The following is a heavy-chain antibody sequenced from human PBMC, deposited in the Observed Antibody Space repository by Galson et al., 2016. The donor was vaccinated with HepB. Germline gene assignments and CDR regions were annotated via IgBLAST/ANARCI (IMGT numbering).Heavy chain of an antibody. Sequence: SLRLSCAASRFTFDDYAMHWVRQVPGKGLEWVSSISWSSGSRGYADSVKGRFTISRDNAKNSLYLQMDSLRAEDTALYYCAQSFSRDILTAYYPHWGQGTLVTVSS. J-gene: IGHJ1*01. D-gene: IGHD3-9*01. CDR2: ISWSSGSR. CDR1: RFTFDDYA. CDR3: AQSFSRDILTAYYPH. V-gene: IGHV3-9*01.